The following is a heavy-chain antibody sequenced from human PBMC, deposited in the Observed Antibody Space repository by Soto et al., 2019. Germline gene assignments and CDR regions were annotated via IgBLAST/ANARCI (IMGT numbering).Heavy chain of an antibody. CDR3: VRGGAFKIDY. V-gene: IGHV3-48*02. CDR2: ISSSSSTI. J-gene: IGHJ4*02. D-gene: IGHD3-16*01. CDR1: GFTLSSYS. Sequence: EVQLVESGGRLVQPGGSLRLSCAASGFTLSSYSMNWARQAPGKGLEWVSYISSSSSTIYYADSVTGRFTISRDNAKNSLYLQMNSLRDEDAAVYYCVRGGAFKIDYWGQGTLVTVSS.